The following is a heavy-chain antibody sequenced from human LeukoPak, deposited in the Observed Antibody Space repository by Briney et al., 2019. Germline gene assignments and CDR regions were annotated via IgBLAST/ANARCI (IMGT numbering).Heavy chain of an antibody. D-gene: IGHD2-2*02. CDR2: ISYDGSNK. Sequence: GGSLRLSCAASGFTFSSYAMHWVRQAPGKGLEWVAVISYDGSNKYYADSVKGRFTISRDNSKNTLYLQMNSLRAEDTAVYYCAKGYPYCSSTSCYRGDYYYGMDVWGQGTTVTVSS. J-gene: IGHJ6*02. CDR1: GFTFSSYA. V-gene: IGHV3-30-3*01. CDR3: AKGYPYCSSTSCYRGDYYYGMDV.